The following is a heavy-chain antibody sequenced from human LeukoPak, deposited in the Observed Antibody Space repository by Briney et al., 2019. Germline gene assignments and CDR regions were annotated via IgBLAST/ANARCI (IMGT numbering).Heavy chain of an antibody. V-gene: IGHV1-69*04. J-gene: IGHJ6*02. CDR2: IIPILGIA. CDR1: GGTFSSYA. Sequence: SVKVSCKASGGTFSSYAIGWVRQAPGQGLEWMGRIIPILGIANYAQKFQGRVTITADKSTSTAYMELSSLRSEDTAVYYCARALGYSSSWSGVDVWGQGTTVTVSS. CDR3: ARALGYSSSWSGVDV. D-gene: IGHD6-13*01.